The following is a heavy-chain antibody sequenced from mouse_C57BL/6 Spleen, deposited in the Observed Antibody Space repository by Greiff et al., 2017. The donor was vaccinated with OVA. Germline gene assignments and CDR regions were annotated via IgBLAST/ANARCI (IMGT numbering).Heavy chain of an antibody. CDR3: TRDRKRDAMDD. CDR2: ISSGGDYI. CDR1: GFTFSSYA. Sequence: EVKVVESGEGLVKPGGSLKLSCAASGFTFSSYAMSWVRQTPEKRLEWVAYISSGGDYIYYADTVKGRFTISRDNARNTLYLQMISLKSEDTAMYYCTRDRKRDAMDDWGQGTSVTVSS. V-gene: IGHV5-9-1*02. J-gene: IGHJ4*01.